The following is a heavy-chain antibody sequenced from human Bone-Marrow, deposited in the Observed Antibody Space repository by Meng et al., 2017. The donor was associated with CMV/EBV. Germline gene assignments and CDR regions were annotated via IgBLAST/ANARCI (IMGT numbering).Heavy chain of an antibody. CDR3: ARGVGMVLLWFGGPDWFDP. Sequence: ASVKVSCKSSEYTLTDYYVHWVRQAPGQGLEWVGWINPNSGGTNYAQKFQGRVTMTRNTSISTAYMELRSLRSEDTAVYYCARGVGMVLLWFGGPDWFDPWGQGTLVTVSS. CDR2: INPNSGGT. V-gene: IGHV1-2*02. J-gene: IGHJ5*02. CDR1: EYTLTDYY. D-gene: IGHD3-10*01.